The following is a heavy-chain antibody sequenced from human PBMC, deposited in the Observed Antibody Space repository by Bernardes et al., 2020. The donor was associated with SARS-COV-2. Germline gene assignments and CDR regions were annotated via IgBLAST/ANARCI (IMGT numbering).Heavy chain of an antibody. D-gene: IGHD1-26*01. CDR3: ARGSGNYYFDY. CDR1: GFTFSSYW. CDR2: INGDGSSI. V-gene: IGHV3-74*01. Sequence: GGSLRLSCAASGFTFSSYWMHWVRLGPGKGPVWVSRINGDGSSINYADSVKGRFTISRDNASNTLYLEMNSLRAEDTAVYYCARGSGNYYFDYWGQGTLVTVSS. J-gene: IGHJ4*02.